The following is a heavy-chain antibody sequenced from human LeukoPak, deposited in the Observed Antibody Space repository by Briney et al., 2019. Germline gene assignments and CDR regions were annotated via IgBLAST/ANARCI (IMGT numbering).Heavy chain of an antibody. D-gene: IGHD1-7*01. J-gene: IGHJ4*02. CDR3: ARAHNWKYGTFDY. CDR1: GFTFSSYW. Sequence: GGSLRLSCAASGFTFSSYWMHWVRQAPGKGLVWVSRINSDGSTTNYADSVKGRFTISRDNAENSLYLQMNSLRAEDTAVYYCARAHNWKYGTFDYWGQGTLVTVSS. V-gene: IGHV3-74*01. CDR2: INSDGSTT.